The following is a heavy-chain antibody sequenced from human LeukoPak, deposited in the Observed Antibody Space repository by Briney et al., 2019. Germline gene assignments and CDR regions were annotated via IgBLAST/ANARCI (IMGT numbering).Heavy chain of an antibody. V-gene: IGHV3-74*01. CDR1: GFTFSDYW. CDR3: AKELRPNDY. D-gene: IGHD4-17*01. CDR2: INSDGSNR. J-gene: IGHJ4*02. Sequence: GGSLRLSCAASGFTFSDYWMHWVRQAPGKGLVWVSRINSDGSNRSYADSVKGRFTISRDNAKNTLYLQMDSLRAEDSAIYYCAKELRPNDYWGQGTLVTVSS.